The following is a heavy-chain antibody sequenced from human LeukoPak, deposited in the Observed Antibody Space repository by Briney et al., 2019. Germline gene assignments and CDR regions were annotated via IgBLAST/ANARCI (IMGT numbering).Heavy chain of an antibody. CDR3: ARDLRDFDF. J-gene: IGHJ4*02. CDR2: IEGDGITR. V-gene: IGHV3-74*01. Sequence: PGGSLRLSCAASGFTFSKYWIHWVRHAPGKGLVWISRIEGDGITRNYADSVKGRFTISRDNAKDTVYLQMNSLRAEDTAVYYCARDLRDFDFWGQGTLVTVSS. D-gene: IGHD5-12*01. CDR1: GFTFSKYW.